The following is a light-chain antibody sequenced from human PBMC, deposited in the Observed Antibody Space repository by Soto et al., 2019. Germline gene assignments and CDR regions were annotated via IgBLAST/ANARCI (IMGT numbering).Light chain of an antibody. Sequence: DIQMTQSPSSLSAFVGDSVTVTCRASQPIGTSLHWYQQKAGKAPKVLISAATKLQSGVPSRFTGGGPGTDFTLTISNLQREDVATYYCQESYSTPWTYGQGTKVDIK. V-gene: IGKV1-39*01. CDR3: QESYSTPWT. J-gene: IGKJ1*01. CDR2: AAT. CDR1: QPIGTS.